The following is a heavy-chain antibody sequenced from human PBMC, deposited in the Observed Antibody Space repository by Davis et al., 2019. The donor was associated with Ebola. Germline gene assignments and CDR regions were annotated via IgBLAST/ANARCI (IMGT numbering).Heavy chain of an antibody. Sequence: GESLKISCAASGFTFSSYWMSWVRQAPGKGLEWVANIKQDGSEKYYVDSVKGRFTISRDNAKNSLYLQMDSLRAEDTAVYYCAKEIHCISTSCPLNSYYYYGMDVWGQGTTVTVSS. CDR1: GFTFSSYW. CDR2: IKQDGSEK. J-gene: IGHJ6*02. CDR3: AKEIHCISTSCPLNSYYYYGMDV. V-gene: IGHV3-7*01. D-gene: IGHD2-2*01.